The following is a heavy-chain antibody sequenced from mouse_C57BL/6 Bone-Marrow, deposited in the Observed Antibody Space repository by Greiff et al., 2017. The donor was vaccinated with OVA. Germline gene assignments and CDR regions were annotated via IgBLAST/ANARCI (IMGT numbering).Heavy chain of an antibody. D-gene: IGHD2-4*01. CDR2: IWTGGGT. V-gene: IGHV2-9-1*01. CDR3: TMITPYAMDY. Sequence: VQGVESGPGLVAPSQSLSITCTVSGFSLTSYAISWVRQPPGKGLEWLGVIWTGGGTNYNSALKSRLSISKDNSKSQVFLKMNSLQTDDTARYYCTMITPYAMDYWGQGTSVTVSS. J-gene: IGHJ4*01. CDR1: GFSLTSYA.